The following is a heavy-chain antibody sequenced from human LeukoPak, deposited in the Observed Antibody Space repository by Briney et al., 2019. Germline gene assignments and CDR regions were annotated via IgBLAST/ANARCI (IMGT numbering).Heavy chain of an antibody. V-gene: IGHV4-39*07. D-gene: IGHD6-19*01. CDR1: GGSISSSSYY. CDR2: IYYSGAT. J-gene: IGHJ4*02. CDR3: ARENAYSSGPYYFDY. Sequence: SETLSLTCNVSGGSISSSSYYWGWLRQPPGKGLEWIGSIYYSGATYYDPSLKSRVTMSVDTSKNQFSLRLSSVTAADTAVYYCARENAYSSGPYYFDYWGQGTLVTVSS.